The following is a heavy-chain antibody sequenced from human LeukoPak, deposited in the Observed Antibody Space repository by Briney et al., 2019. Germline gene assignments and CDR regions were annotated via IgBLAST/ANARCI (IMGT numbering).Heavy chain of an antibody. CDR1: EFTFSIYW. CDR2: INQGGSEK. J-gene: IGHJ4*02. CDR3: ARENSGGSAFDY. Sequence: PGGSLRLSCAASEFTFSIYWMGWVRQAPGKGLEWVANINQGGSEKYYVDSVKGRFTISRDNAKNSLYLQMNNLRADDTAVYYCARENSGGSAFDYWGQGTLVTVSS. V-gene: IGHV3-7*01. D-gene: IGHD3-16*01.